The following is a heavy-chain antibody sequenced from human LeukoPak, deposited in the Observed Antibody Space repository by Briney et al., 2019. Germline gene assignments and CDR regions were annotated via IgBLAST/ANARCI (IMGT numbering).Heavy chain of an antibody. Sequence: QPGGSLTLSCAASGFTFSNYWMHWVRQAPGKGLVWVSRINSNGSSTNYADSVKGRFTISRDNAKNTLYLQMSSLRAEDTAVYYCAKGGATICDNWSQGTLVTVSS. D-gene: IGHD5-12*01. V-gene: IGHV3-74*01. CDR3: AKGGATICDN. CDR1: GFTFSNYW. CDR2: INSNGSST. J-gene: IGHJ4*02.